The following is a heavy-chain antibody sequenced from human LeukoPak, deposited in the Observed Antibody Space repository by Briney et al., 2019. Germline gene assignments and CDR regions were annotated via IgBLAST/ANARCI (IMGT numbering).Heavy chain of an antibody. J-gene: IGHJ6*02. V-gene: IGHV3-23*01. Sequence: GGSLRLSCAASGFTFSSYAMSWVRQAPGKGLEWVSAISGSGGSTYYADSVKGRFTISRDNSKNTLYLQMNSLRAEDTAVYYCAKAIYGDASYYYYGMDVWGQGTTVTVSS. CDR3: AKAIYGDASYYYYGMDV. CDR2: ISGSGGST. CDR1: GFTFSSYA. D-gene: IGHD4-17*01.